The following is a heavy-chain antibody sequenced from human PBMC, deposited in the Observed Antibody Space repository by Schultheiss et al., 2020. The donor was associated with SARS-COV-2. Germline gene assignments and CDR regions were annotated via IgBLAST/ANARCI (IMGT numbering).Heavy chain of an antibody. J-gene: IGHJ6*02. V-gene: IGHV3-33*01. D-gene: IGHD4-11*01. CDR3: ARDYSNFAYYYYYGMDV. Sequence: GGSLRLSCAASGFTFSSYGMHWVRQAPGKGLEWVAVIWYDGSNKYYADSVKGRFTISRDNSKNTLYLQMNSLRAEDTAVYYCARDYSNFAYYYYYGMDVWGQGTTVTVSS. CDR2: IWYDGSNK. CDR1: GFTFSSYG.